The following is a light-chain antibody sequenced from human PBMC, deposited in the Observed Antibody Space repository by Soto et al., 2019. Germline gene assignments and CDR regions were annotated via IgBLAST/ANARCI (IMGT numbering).Light chain of an antibody. Sequence: EIVMTQSPATLSVSPGERATLSYRASQSVSSNLAWYQQKPGQAPRLLIYGASTRATGIPARFSGSGSGTEFTLTISSLQSEDFAVYYCQQYSTFGQGTKVEIK. J-gene: IGKJ1*01. CDR1: QSVSSN. V-gene: IGKV3-15*01. CDR3: QQYST. CDR2: GAS.